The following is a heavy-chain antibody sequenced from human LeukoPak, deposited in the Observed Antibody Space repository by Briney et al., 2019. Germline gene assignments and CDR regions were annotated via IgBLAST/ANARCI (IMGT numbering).Heavy chain of an antibody. Sequence: KPSETLSHTCAVYGGSFSGYYWSWIRQPPGKGLEWIGEINHSGSTNYNPSLKSRVTISVDTSKNQFSLKLSSVTAADTAVYYCARGRAPNIAAAGLGYWGQGTLVTVSS. D-gene: IGHD6-13*01. CDR3: ARGRAPNIAAAGLGY. CDR2: INHSGST. CDR1: GGSFSGYY. V-gene: IGHV4-34*01. J-gene: IGHJ4*02.